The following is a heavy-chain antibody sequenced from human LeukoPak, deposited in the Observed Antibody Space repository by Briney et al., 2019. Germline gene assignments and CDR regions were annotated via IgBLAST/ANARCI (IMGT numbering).Heavy chain of an antibody. CDR3: ASQSVPNAFDI. CDR1: GGSIIRSSYY. D-gene: IGHD1-1*01. J-gene: IGHJ3*02. V-gene: IGHV4-39*01. CDR2: IYYSGTT. Sequence: SDTLSLTCTVFGGSIIRSSYYWGWIRQPPGKGLEWIASIYYSGTTYYNPSLKSRVTIHVDTSKNEFSLKLNSVTAADTAVYYCASQSVPNAFDIWGQGTMVTVSS.